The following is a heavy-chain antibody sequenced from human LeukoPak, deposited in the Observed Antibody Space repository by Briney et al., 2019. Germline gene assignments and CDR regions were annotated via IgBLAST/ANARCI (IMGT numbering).Heavy chain of an antibody. J-gene: IGHJ4*02. CDR1: GCTSSNYA. CDR3: SRGQPNTYYYGLVY. CDR2: ISYDGSNK. D-gene: IGHD3-10*01. Sequence: GGSLTLSCVATGCTSSNYAMHWVRQAAGKGLDWVAVISYDGSNKYYADSVEGRFTISRDNSNDTMYLQMNSLRTEDTAVYYCSRGQPNTYYYGLVYGCRGTLVTVSS. V-gene: IGHV3-30*04.